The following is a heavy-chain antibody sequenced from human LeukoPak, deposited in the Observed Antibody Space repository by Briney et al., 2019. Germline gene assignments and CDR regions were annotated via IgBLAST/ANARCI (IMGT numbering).Heavy chain of an antibody. Sequence: PSETLSLTCTVSGGSISSYYWSWIRQPPGKGLEWIGYIYYSGSTNYNPSLKSRVTISVDTSKNQFSLKLSSVTAADTAVYYCARERVWSGTYIDYWGQGTLVTVSS. CDR1: GGSISSYY. D-gene: IGHD3-3*01. CDR3: ARERVWSGTYIDY. V-gene: IGHV4-59*01. CDR2: IYYSGST. J-gene: IGHJ4*02.